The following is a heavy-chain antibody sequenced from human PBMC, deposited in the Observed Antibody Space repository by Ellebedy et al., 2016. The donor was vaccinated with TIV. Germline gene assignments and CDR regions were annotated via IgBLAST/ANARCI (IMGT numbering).Heavy chain of an antibody. Sequence: GESLKISXAASGFSFSDAWMSWVRQAPGKGLEWVSAISGTGASTYYADSVKGRFTISRDNAKNTLYLQMDSPRAEDTAVYYCTRDANIGAAGKLWDYWGQGTLVTVSS. CDR1: GFSFSDAW. J-gene: IGHJ4*02. CDR3: TRDANIGAAGKLWDY. CDR2: ISGTGAST. V-gene: IGHV3-23*01. D-gene: IGHD6-13*01.